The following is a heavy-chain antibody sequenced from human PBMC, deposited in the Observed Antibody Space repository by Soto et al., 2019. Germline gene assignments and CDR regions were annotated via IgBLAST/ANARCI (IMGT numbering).Heavy chain of an antibody. CDR1: GGSISSYY. J-gene: IGHJ6*02. V-gene: IGHV4-59*01. Sequence: ASETLSLTCTVSGGSISSYYWSWIRQPPGKGLEWIGYIYYSGSTNYNPSLKSRVTISVDTSKNQFSLKLSSVTAADTAVYYCARDVKGPFYYGMDVWGQGTTVTVSS. CDR3: ARDVKGPFYYGMDV. CDR2: IYYSGST.